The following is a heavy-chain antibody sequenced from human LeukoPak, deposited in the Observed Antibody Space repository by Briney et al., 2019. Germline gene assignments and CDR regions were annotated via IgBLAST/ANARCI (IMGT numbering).Heavy chain of an antibody. CDR3: ARLLDNDISGDPDTFDV. CDR1: GGSLSGHY. CDR2: VSYTGRT. V-gene: IGHV4-59*11. J-gene: IGHJ3*01. D-gene: IGHD3-22*01. Sequence: SETLSLTCTVSGGSLSGHYWSWIRQPPGKRLEWIGYVSYTGRTKYNPSLQSRVTISIDTSKSQFSLNLTSVTSADTAVYSCARLLDNDISGDPDTFDVWGQGTTVIVSS.